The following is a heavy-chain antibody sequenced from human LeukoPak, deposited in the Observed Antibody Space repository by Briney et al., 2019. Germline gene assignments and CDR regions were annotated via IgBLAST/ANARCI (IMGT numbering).Heavy chain of an antibody. D-gene: IGHD3-22*01. Sequence: GASVKVYCKASGYTFTSYYMHWVRQAPGQGVEWMGIINPSGGSTSYAQKFQGRVTMTRDTFTSTVYMELSSLRSEDTAVYYCARGPVPSITMIVVVIPNFDYWGQGTLVTVSS. CDR3: ARGPVPSITMIVVVIPNFDY. V-gene: IGHV1-46*01. CDR1: GYTFTSYY. CDR2: INPSGGST. J-gene: IGHJ4*02.